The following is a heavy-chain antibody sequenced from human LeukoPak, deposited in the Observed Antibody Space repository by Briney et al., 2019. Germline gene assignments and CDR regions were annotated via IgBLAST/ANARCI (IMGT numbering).Heavy chain of an antibody. Sequence: PSETLSLTCAVYGGSFSGYYWSWIRQPPGKGLEWIGEINHSGSTNYNPSLKSRVTISVDTSKNQFSLKLSSVTAADTAVYYCARTDYDILTGYYPTNYWGQGTLVTVSS. CDR3: ARTDYDILTGYYPTNY. D-gene: IGHD3-9*01. CDR2: INHSGST. J-gene: IGHJ4*02. CDR1: GGSFSGYY. V-gene: IGHV4-34*01.